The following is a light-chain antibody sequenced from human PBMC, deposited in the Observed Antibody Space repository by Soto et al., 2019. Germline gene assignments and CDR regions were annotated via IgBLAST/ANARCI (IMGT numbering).Light chain of an antibody. CDR3: QQYYSSPQT. V-gene: IGKV4-1*01. CDR1: QSVLYSSNNKNY. Sequence: IVMTQSPDSLAVSLGERATINCKSSQSVLYSSNNKNYLAWYQHKPGQPPKLLISWASTRESGVPDRSSGRGSGTDFTLTINSLQAEGVAVYYCQQYYSSPQTLGRVTKVDIK. CDR2: WAS. J-gene: IGKJ3*01.